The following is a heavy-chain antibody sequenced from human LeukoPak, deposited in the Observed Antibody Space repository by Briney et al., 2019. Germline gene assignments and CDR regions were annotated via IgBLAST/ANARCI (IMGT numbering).Heavy chain of an antibody. CDR2: IYHSGST. D-gene: IGHD3-16*01. CDR1: GGSISSGGYS. CDR3: ARVGNWFDP. J-gene: IGHJ5*02. V-gene: IGHV4-30-2*01. Sequence: SETLSLTCAVSGGSISSGGYSWSWIRQPPGKGLEWIGYIYHSGSTYYNPSLKSRVTISVDRSKNQFSLKLSSVTAADTAVYYCARVGNWFDPWGQGTLVTVSS.